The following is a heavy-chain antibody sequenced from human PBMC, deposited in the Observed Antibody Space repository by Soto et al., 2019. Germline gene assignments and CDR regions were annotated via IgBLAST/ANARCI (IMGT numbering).Heavy chain of an antibody. CDR1: GLTFSTYA. V-gene: IGHV3-23*01. J-gene: IGHJ6*03. D-gene: IGHD3-10*01. CDR2: ISGPGGSA. Sequence: GGSLRLSCAASGLTFSTYAINWVRQAPGKGLEWVSSISGPGGSAYYADSAKGRFTVSRDNSKNTVYLQMNSLRAEDTAVYYCAKTRGFGELYYFYYYMDVWGKGTTVTVSS. CDR3: AKTRGFGELYYFYYYMDV.